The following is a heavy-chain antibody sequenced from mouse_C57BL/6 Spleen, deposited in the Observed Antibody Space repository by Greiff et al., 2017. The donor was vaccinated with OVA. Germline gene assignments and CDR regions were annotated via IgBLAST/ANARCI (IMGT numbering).Heavy chain of an antibody. CDR2: IDPSDSYT. D-gene: IGHD1-1*01. J-gene: IGHJ2*01. Sequence: QVHVKQPGAELVMPGASVKLSCKASGYTFTSYWMHWVKQRPGQGLEWIGEIDPSDSYTNYNQKFKGKSTLTVDKSSSTAYMQLSSLTSEDSAVYYCARHGYLDYWGQGTTLTVSS. CDR3: ARHGYLDY. V-gene: IGHV1-69*01. CDR1: GYTFTSYW.